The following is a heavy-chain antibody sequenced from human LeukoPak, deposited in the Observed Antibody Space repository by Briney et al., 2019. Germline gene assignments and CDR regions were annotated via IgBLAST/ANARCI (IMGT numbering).Heavy chain of an antibody. CDR1: GFTFSSYA. D-gene: IGHD3-22*01. J-gene: IGHJ4*02. CDR2: ISYDGSNK. V-gene: IGHV3-30*04. CDR3: ARAFYYDSSGPDSDY. Sequence: GGSLRLSCAASGFTFSSYAMHWVRQAPGKGLEWVAVISYDGSNKYYADSVKGRFTISRDNAKNSLYLQTNSLRAEDTAVYYCARAFYYDSSGPDSDYWGQGTLVTVSS.